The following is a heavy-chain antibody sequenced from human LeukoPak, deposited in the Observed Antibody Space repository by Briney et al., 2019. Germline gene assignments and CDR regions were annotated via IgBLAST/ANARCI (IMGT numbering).Heavy chain of an antibody. J-gene: IGHJ3*02. V-gene: IGHV2-26*01. CDR1: GFSLSNARMG. Sequence: SGPTLVNPTETLTLTCTVSGFSLSNARMGVSWIRQPPGKALEWLAHIFSNDEKSYSTSLKGRLTISKDTSKSQVVLTMTNMDPVDTATYYCARMPPLTYYYDSSGYPGFDIWGQGTMVTVSS. CDR3: ARMPPLTYYYDSSGYPGFDI. D-gene: IGHD3-22*01. CDR2: IFSNDEK.